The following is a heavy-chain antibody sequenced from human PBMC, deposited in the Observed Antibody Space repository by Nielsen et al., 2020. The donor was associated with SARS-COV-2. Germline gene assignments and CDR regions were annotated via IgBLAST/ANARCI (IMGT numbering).Heavy chain of an antibody. CDR1: GGSISSSSYY. D-gene: IGHD5-18*01. V-gene: IGHV4-39*01. CDR2: IYYSGST. CDR3: ARPTPMDTAFDI. Sequence: GSLRLSCTVSGGSISSSSYYWGWIRQPPGKGLEWIGSIYYSGSTYYNPSLKSRVTISVDTSKNQFSLKLSSVTAADTAVYYCARPTPMDTAFDIWGQGTMVTVSS. J-gene: IGHJ3*02.